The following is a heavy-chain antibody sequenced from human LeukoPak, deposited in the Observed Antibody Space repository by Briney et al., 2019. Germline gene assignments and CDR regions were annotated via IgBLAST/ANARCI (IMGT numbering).Heavy chain of an antibody. D-gene: IGHD3-16*01. CDR3: ARDRGEPEGFDY. CDR2: IYYSGST. Sequence: SETLSLTCTVSGGSISSSSYYWGWIRQPPGKGLEWIGSIYYSGSTYYNPSLKSRVTISVDTSKNQFSLKLSSVTAADTAVYYCARDRGEPEGFDYWGQGTLVTVSS. J-gene: IGHJ4*02. V-gene: IGHV4-39*02. CDR1: GGSISSSSYY.